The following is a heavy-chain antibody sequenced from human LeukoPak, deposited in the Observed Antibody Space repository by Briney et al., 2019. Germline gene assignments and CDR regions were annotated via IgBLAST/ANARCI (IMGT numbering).Heavy chain of an antibody. CDR3: ARDRWYDILTGYYRGYYYYYMDV. V-gene: IGHV1-46*01. CDR1: GYTFTSYY. J-gene: IGHJ6*03. D-gene: IGHD3-9*01. Sequence: ASVKVSCKASGYTFTSYYMHWVRQAPGQGLEWMGIINPSGGSTSYAQKFQGRVTMTRDMSTSTVYMELSSLRSEDTAVYYCARDRWYDILTGYYRGYYYYYMDVWGKGTTVTISS. CDR2: INPSGGST.